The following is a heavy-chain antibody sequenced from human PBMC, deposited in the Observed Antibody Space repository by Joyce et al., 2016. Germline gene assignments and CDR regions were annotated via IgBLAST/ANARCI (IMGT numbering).Heavy chain of an antibody. V-gene: IGHV3-21*01. Sequence: EVQLVESGGGLVKPGESLRLSCTASGFIFSSYSMTWVRQARGKGREWVSSISRDNTYIFHADSVKGRFTISRDNARNSLYLQMNSLRAEDTAVYYCARDVLTTVTKAYGYWGQGTLVAVSS. CDR2: ISRDNTYI. CDR1: GFIFSSYS. J-gene: IGHJ4*02. D-gene: IGHD4-11*01. CDR3: ARDVLTTVTKAYGY.